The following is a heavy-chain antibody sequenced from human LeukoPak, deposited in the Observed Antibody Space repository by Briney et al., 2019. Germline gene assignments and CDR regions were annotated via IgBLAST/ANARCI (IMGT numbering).Heavy chain of an antibody. D-gene: IGHD5-18*01. Sequence: GGSLRLSCAASGFTFSNAWMSWVRQAPGKGGEGVDRIKRKTDGGTTDYPAPVKGRFTISRDDSKNTLYLQMNSLKTEDTAVYYCTTTVDTAMVSIWGQGTMVTVSS. CDR2: IKRKTDGGTT. J-gene: IGHJ3*02. CDR3: TTTVDTAMVSI. CDR1: GFTFSNAW. V-gene: IGHV3-15*01.